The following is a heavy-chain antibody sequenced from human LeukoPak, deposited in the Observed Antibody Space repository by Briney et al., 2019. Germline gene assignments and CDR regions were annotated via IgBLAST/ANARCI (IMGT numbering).Heavy chain of an antibody. D-gene: IGHD3-9*01. Sequence: PGGSLRLSCAASGFTFSSYGMHWVRQAPGKGLEWVAFIRYDGSNKYYADSVKGRFTISRDNSKNTLYLQMNSLRAEDTAVYYCAKEGLRYFDWYYYYGKDVWGQGTTVTVSS. CDR2: IRYDGSNK. J-gene: IGHJ6*02. V-gene: IGHV3-30*02. CDR3: AKEGLRYFDWYYYYGKDV. CDR1: GFTFSSYG.